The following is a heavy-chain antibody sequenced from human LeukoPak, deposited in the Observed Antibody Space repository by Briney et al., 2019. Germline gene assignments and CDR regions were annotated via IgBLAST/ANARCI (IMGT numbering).Heavy chain of an antibody. CDR2: INQSGGT. CDR1: GGSISRYY. D-gene: IGHD3-9*01. Sequence: SETLSLTCTVSGGSISRYYWRWIRQPPGEGREWIGEINQSGGTNYNPSLKRRVTFSVDTSKNHFSLNLRSVTAADTAIYYCARGSLRYYDWLSWGQGTLVTVSS. J-gene: IGHJ5*02. V-gene: IGHV4-34*01. CDR3: ARGSLRYYDWLS.